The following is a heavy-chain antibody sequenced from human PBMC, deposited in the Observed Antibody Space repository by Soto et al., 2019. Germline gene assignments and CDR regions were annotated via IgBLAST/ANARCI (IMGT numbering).Heavy chain of an antibody. CDR2: INPNSGGT. J-gene: IGHJ5*02. V-gene: IGHV1-2*02. D-gene: IGHD3-22*01. CDR1: GYTFTGYY. CDR3: ASASTRSYYYDSSGYYYVAEVGFDP. Sequence: GASVKVSCKASGYTFTGYYMHWVRQAPGQGLEWMGWINPNSGGTNYAQKFQGRVTMTRDTSISTAYMELSRLRSDDTAVYYCASASTRSYYYDSSGYYYVAEVGFDPWGQGTLVTVSS.